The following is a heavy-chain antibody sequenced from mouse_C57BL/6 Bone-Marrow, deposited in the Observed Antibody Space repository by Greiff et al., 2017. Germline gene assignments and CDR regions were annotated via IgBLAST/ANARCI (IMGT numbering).Heavy chain of an antibody. V-gene: IGHV1-59*01. CDR2: IDPSDSYT. CDR1: GYTFTSYW. CDR3: ARGGLRVFAY. Sequence: VQLQQPGAELVRPGTSVKLSCKASGYTFTSYWMHWVKQRPGQGLEWIGVIDPSDSYTNYNQKFKGKATLTVDTSSSTAYMQLSSLTSEDSAVYYCARGGLRVFAYWGQGTLVTVSA. J-gene: IGHJ3*01. D-gene: IGHD2-4*01.